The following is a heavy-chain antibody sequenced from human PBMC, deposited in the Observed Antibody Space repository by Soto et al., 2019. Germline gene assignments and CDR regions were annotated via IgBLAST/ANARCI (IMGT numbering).Heavy chain of an antibody. V-gene: IGHV1-3*01. CDR3: ARTMNTAYNVNPNGMNV. CDR2: IHAGNVYA. CDR1: GYTFPSYV. D-gene: IGHD5-18*01. Sequence: QAPLMQSGAEVKKPGASVKVSCEASGYTFPSYVIHWVRQTPGQRLEWMGWIHAGNVYAEYSQKFQGRVTITRDTSARKVYLELSSLTSEDTAVYYCARTMNTAYNVNPNGMNVWGQGTLVTVSS. J-gene: IGHJ6*02.